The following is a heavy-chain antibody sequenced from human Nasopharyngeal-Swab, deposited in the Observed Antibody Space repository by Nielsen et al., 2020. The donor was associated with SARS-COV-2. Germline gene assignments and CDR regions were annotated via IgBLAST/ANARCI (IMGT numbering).Heavy chain of an antibody. CDR3: TRCGGGCYSGRDY. D-gene: IGHD2-15*01. CDR1: GFTFSDSA. J-gene: IGHJ4*02. CDR2: IRSKGNNYAT. V-gene: IGHV3-73*01. Sequence: GEFLKTSRAASGFTFSDSAIHWVRQASGEGLEWVARIRSKGNNYATAYSASVKGRYINFRDDPTNTAYLQMKSLKTEDTAMYYCTRCGGGCYSGRDYWGQGTLVTVSS.